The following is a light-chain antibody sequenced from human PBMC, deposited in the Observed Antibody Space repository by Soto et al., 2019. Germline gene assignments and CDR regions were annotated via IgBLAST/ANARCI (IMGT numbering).Light chain of an antibody. Sequence: DIQMTQSPSSLSASVGARVTITCRASQGIGNYLDWYQQKPGKVPKKLIYDASTLQSGVQSRFSGSGSGTDFTLTISSLQPEDVATYYCQKYYTAPETFGQGTKVEIK. J-gene: IGKJ1*01. CDR2: DAS. CDR1: QGIGNY. V-gene: IGKV1-27*01. CDR3: QKYYTAPET.